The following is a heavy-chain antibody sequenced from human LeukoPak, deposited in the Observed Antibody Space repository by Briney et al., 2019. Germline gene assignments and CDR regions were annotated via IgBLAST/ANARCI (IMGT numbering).Heavy chain of an antibody. Sequence: SEALSLTCTVSGYSISSGYYWGWIRQPPGKGLEWIGSIYHSGSTYYNPSLKSRVTISVDTSKNQFSLKLSSVTAADTAVYYCARMTTVVTGRDAFDIWGQGTMVTVSS. J-gene: IGHJ3*02. CDR3: ARMTTVVTGRDAFDI. CDR2: IYHSGST. D-gene: IGHD4-23*01. CDR1: GYSISSGYY. V-gene: IGHV4-38-2*02.